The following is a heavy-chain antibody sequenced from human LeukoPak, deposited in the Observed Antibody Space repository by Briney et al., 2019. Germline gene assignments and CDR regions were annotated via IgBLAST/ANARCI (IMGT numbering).Heavy chain of an antibody. CDR3: ARDGMVRGVIIWDAFDI. Sequence: QPGGSLRLSCAASGFTFSTYVMNWVRQAPGKGLEWVSYISSSSSTIYYADSVKGRFTISRDNAKNSLYLQMDSLRDEDTAVYYCARDGMVRGVIIWDAFDIWGQGTMVTVSS. V-gene: IGHV3-48*02. J-gene: IGHJ3*02. CDR1: GFTFSTYV. CDR2: ISSSSSTI. D-gene: IGHD3-10*01.